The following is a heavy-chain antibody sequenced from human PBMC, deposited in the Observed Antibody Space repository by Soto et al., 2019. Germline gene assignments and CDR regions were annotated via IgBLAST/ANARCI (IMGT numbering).Heavy chain of an antibody. CDR3: VMVDNYVTPTPQDV. Sequence: QVQLVQSGDEVKKPGASVKVSCKASGYIFVNYGIAWVRQAPGQGLEWMGWISPYTGNTHSATKVQGRLTMTTDTSTSTAYTDLGSLPSHDTAVYYCVMVDNYVTPTPQDVWGQGTTVTVSS. J-gene: IGHJ6*02. CDR2: ISPYTGNT. CDR1: GYIFVNYG. D-gene: IGHD3-16*01. V-gene: IGHV1-18*01.